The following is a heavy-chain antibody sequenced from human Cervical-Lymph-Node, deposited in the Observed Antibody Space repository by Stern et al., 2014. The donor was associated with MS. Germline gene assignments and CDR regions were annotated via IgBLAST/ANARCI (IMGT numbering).Heavy chain of an antibody. Sequence: QMQLVQSGAEVKKPGASVKVSCKASGYTFTDYFMQWVRQAPGQGLEWLGRINPNSGDTNYAQKFQGRITMTRDTSITTAYLELSGLTSDDTAIYYCARGLHTLSNDGIYWGQGALVTVSS. CDR1: GYTFTDYF. CDR2: INPNSGDT. D-gene: IGHD1-1*01. J-gene: IGHJ4*02. V-gene: IGHV1-2*06. CDR3: ARGLHTLSNDGIY.